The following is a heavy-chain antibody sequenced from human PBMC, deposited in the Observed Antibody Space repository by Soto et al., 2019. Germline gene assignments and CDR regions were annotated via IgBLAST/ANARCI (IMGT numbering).Heavy chain of an antibody. V-gene: IGHV1-3*01. CDR3: ARKDYYDSGIYYFYY. CDR2: INAANGDT. J-gene: IGHJ4*02. D-gene: IGHD3-10*01. Sequence: ASVKVSCKASGYTFNKYPMHWVRQAPGQGLEWMGWINAANGDTGYSQKFQDRVTLTRDTFASTAYMELSSLRSEDTAVYYCARKDYYDSGIYYFYYWGKGTLVTVAS. CDR1: GYTFNKYP.